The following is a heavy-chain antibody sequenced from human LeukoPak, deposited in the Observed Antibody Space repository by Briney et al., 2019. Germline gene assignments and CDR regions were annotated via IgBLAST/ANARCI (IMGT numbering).Heavy chain of an antibody. Sequence: ASVKVSCKASGYTFSAYSIHWVRQAPGQRFKWMGWIDGDSGDTRYSQKFQGRVTFTRDTSTTTVYMELSSLRFEDTAVYYCARGSTSDWPLDYWGQETLVTISS. V-gene: IGHV1-3*01. CDR3: ARGSTSDWPLDY. CDR1: GYTFSAYS. J-gene: IGHJ4*02. D-gene: IGHD6-19*01. CDR2: IDGDSGDT.